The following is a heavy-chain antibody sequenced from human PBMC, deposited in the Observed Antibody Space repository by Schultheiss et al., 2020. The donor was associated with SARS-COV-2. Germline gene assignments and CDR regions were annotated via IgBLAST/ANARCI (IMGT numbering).Heavy chain of an antibody. CDR1: GYTFTSYD. CDR3: ARERGRYCSSTSCYRGFDY. J-gene: IGHJ4*02. D-gene: IGHD2-2*01. Sequence: ASVKVSCKASGYTFTSYDINWVRQATGQGLEWMGWMNPNSGNTGYAQKFQGRVTMTRNTSISTAYMELSSLRSEDTAVYYCARERGRYCSSTSCYRGFDYWGQGTLVTVSS. V-gene: IGHV1-8*01. CDR2: MNPNSGNT.